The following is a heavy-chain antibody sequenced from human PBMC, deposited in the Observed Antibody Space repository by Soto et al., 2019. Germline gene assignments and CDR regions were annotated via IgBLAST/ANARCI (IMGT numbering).Heavy chain of an antibody. CDR2: ISGYNGNT. Sequence: QVQLVQSGAEVKKPGASVTVSCKTSGYTFSNYGINWVRQAPGQGLDWMGWISGYNGNTNYAQTVQGRVTMDTETSTGTVYMELRSLKSDDTAIYYCSRFIMVGGWFDPNYYHGMDVWGQGTTVTVSS. CDR1: GYTFSNYG. J-gene: IGHJ6*02. CDR3: SRFIMVGGWFDPNYYHGMDV. V-gene: IGHV1-18*01. D-gene: IGHD6-19*01.